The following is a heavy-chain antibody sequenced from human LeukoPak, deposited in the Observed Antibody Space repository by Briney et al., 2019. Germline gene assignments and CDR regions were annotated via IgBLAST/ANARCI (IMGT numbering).Heavy chain of an antibody. CDR2: INPSGGST. CDR1: GYTFTSYY. CDR3: ARGNIVVVPAAMLNFDY. V-gene: IGHV1-46*01. D-gene: IGHD2-2*01. J-gene: IGHJ4*02. Sequence: ASVKVSCKASGYTFTSYYMHWVRQAPGQGLEWMGIINPSGGSTSYAQKFQGRVTMTRDTSTSTVYMELSSLRSEDTAVYYCARGNIVVVPAAMLNFDYWGQGTLVTVSS.